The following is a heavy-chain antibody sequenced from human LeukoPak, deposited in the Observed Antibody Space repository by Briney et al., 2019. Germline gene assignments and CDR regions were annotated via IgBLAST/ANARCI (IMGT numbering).Heavy chain of an antibody. CDR1: GGSFSGYY. D-gene: IGHD4-17*01. V-gene: IGHV4-34*01. CDR3: ARGPPDYGDYYFDY. J-gene: IGHJ4*02. Sequence: KSSETLSLTRAVYGGSFSGYYWSWIRQPPGKGLEWIGEINHSGSTNYNPSLKSRVTISVDTSKNQFSLKLSSVTAADTAVYYCARGPPDYGDYYFDYWGQGTLVTVSS. CDR2: INHSGST.